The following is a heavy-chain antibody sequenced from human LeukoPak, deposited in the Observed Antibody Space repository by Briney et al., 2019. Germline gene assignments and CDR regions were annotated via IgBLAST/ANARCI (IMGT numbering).Heavy chain of an antibody. CDR2: IWYDGSNK. V-gene: IGHV3-33*01. Sequence: GGSLRLSCAVSAFTFSSYGMHWVRQAPGKGLKWVAVIWYDGSNKYYADSVKGRFTISRDNSKNTLYLQMNSLRTEDTAVYYCARDQAYFDYWGQGTLVTVSS. CDR3: ARDQAYFDY. J-gene: IGHJ4*02. CDR1: AFTFSSYG.